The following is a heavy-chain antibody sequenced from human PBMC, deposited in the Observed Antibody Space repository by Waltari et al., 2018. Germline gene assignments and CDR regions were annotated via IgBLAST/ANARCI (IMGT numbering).Heavy chain of an antibody. CDR2: IISTSSSS. V-gene: IGHV3-48*04. CDR3: ARETSKRFDY. Sequence: EVQLVESGGGLVQPGGSLRLSCAASGFTLGRYSMSWVRQAPGKGLEWISYIISTSSSSDYADSVKGRFTISRDNAKNSLYLQMDNLRTEDTAVYYCARETSKRFDYWGQGALVTVSS. J-gene: IGHJ4*02. CDR1: GFTLGRYS.